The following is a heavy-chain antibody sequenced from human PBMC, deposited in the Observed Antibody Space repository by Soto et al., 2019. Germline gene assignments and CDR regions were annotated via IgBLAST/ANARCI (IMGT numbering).Heavy chain of an antibody. CDR2: INADKGNT. CDR3: ARDRVWSTVVTEGDSFHV. V-gene: IGHV1-3*01. J-gene: IGHJ3*01. D-gene: IGHD3-3*01. CDR1: RYPFTKYI. Sequence: ASVKVSCKPSRYPFTKYIINWVREVPGRRREWIGWINADKGNTKKAQKYQGIVTITRDTTASKVYMELRGLRSEDTAVYHCARDRVWSTVVTEGDSFHVWGPGTMVTVSS.